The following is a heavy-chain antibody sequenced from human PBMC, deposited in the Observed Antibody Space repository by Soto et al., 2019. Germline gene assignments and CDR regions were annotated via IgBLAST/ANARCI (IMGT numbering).Heavy chain of an antibody. CDR1: GYTLTELS. CDR3: ATVPATAIPAAFDI. V-gene: IGHV1-24*01. CDR2: FDPEDGET. Sequence: ASVKVSCKVSGYTLTELSMHWVRQAPGKGLEWMGGFDPEDGETIYAQKFQGRVTMTEVTSTDTAYMELSSLRSEDTAVYYCATVPATAIPAAFDIWGQGTMVTVSS. D-gene: IGHD2-2*02. J-gene: IGHJ3*02.